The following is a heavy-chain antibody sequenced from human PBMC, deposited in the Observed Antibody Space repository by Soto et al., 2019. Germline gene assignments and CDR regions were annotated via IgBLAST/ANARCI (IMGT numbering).Heavy chain of an antibody. CDR1: GSSFSDYY. CDR2: ISWNSGSI. D-gene: IGHD6-6*01. J-gene: IGHJ6*02. Sequence: PGGSLRLSCAASGSSFSDYYMHWVLQAPGKGLEWVSGISWNSGSIGYADSVKGRFTISRDNAKNSLYLQMNSLRAEDTALYYCAKDLTARPAPNYYYYGMDVWGQGTTVTVSS. V-gene: IGHV3-9*01. CDR3: AKDLTARPAPNYYYYGMDV.